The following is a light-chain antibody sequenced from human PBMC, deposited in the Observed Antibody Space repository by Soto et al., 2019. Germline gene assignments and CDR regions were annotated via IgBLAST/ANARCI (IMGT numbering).Light chain of an antibody. J-gene: IGKJ5*01. CDR2: GAS. V-gene: IGKV3D-7*01. CDR1: QSVSSSY. CDR3: QQFNSYPIT. Sequence: EIVLTQSPATLSLSPGERATLSCRASQSVSSSYLAWYQQKPGQAPRLLIYGASTRATGIPARFSGSGSGTEFTLTIGGLQPDDFATYYCQQFNSYPITFGQGTRLEIK.